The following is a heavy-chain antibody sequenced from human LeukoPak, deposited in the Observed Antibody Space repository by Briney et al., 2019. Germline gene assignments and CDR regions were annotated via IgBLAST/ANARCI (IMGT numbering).Heavy chain of an antibody. J-gene: IGHJ5*02. CDR1: GYTFTGYY. D-gene: IGHD6-13*01. CDR3: ARELAAACTRPWFDP. CDR2: INPNSGGT. V-gene: IGHV1-2*02. Sequence: ASVKVSCKASGYTFTGYYMHWVRQAPGQGLEWMGWINPNSGGTNYAQKFQGRVTMTRDTSISTAYMELSRLRSDDTAVYYCARELAAACTRPWFDPWGQGTLVTVSS.